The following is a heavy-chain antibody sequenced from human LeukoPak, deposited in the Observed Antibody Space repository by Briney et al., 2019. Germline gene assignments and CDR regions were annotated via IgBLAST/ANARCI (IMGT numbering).Heavy chain of an antibody. CDR1: GGSFSGYL. V-gene: IGHV4-34*10. CDR3: ARSPPGWYYDNSGQYYFDT. J-gene: IGHJ4*02. Sequence: PSETLSLTCTVSGGSFSGYLWSWIRQPPGKGLEWIGEINYNGENTNYNPSLKSRVTMSVDTSTNQFSLKLSSVTAADTAVYYCARSPPGWYYDNSGQYYFDTWGQGALVTVSS. D-gene: IGHD3-22*01. CDR2: INYNGENT.